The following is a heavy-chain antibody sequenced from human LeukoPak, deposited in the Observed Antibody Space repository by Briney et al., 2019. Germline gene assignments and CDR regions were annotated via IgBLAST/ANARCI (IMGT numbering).Heavy chain of an antibody. CDR3: ARGGGRTLRTRPFDY. CDR1: GFTFNTYT. V-gene: IGHV3-48*01. CDR2: ISGSSGII. D-gene: IGHD1-26*01. J-gene: IGHJ4*02. Sequence: GGSLRLSCAASGFTFNTYTMNWVRQAPGKGLEWVSYISGSSGIIDYADSVRGRFTISRDNAKNSLYLQMNSLRAEDTAVYYCARGGGRTLRTRPFDYWGQGTLVTVSS.